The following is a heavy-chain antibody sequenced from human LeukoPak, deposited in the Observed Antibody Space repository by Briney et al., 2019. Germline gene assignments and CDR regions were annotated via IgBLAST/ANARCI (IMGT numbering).Heavy chain of an antibody. J-gene: IGHJ4*02. V-gene: IGHV3-30*03. Sequence: GGSLRLSCAASGFTFSSYGMHWVRQAPGKGLEWVAVISYDGSNKYYADSVKGRFTISRDNSKNTLYLQMNSLRAEDTAVYYCARGQGGQQRSDQVWYFDYWGQGTLVTVSS. CDR2: ISYDGSNK. D-gene: IGHD6-13*01. CDR1: GFTFSSYG. CDR3: ARGQGGQQRSDQVWYFDY.